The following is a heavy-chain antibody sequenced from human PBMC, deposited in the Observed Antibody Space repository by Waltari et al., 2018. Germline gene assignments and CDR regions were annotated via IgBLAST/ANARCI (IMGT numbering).Heavy chain of an antibody. V-gene: IGHV4-39*01. J-gene: IGHJ4*02. CDR3: ARQQDTAKLDY. CDR1: GGSISSSSYY. Sequence: QLPLQESGPGLVKPSETLSLTCTVSGGSISSSSYYWGWIRQPPGKGLEWIGSIYYSGSTYYNPSLKSRVTISVDTSKNQFSLKLSSVTAADTAVYYCARQQDTAKLDYWGQGTLVTVSS. D-gene: IGHD5-18*01. CDR2: IYYSGST.